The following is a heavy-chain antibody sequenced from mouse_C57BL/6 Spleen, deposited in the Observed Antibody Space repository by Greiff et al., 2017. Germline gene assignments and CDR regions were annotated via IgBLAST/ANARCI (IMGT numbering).Heavy chain of an antibody. CDR2: ISGGGGNT. V-gene: IGHV5-9*01. D-gene: IGHD4-1*01. CDR3: ARHPGYFDY. Sequence: EVKLVESGGGLVKPGGSLKLSCAASGFTFSSYTMSWVRQTPEKRLEGVATISGGGGNTYYPDSVKGRFTISRDNAKNTLYLQMSSLRSEDTALYYCARHPGYFDYWGQGTTLTVSS. CDR1: GFTFSSYT. J-gene: IGHJ2*01.